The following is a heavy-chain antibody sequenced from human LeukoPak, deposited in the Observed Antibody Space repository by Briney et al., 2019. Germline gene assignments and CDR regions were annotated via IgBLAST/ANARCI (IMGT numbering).Heavy chain of an antibody. D-gene: IGHD5-24*01. V-gene: IGHV1-69*04. J-gene: IGHJ4*02. CDR3: ARDGGDGYNLFDY. Sequence: EASVKVSCKASGGTFSSYAISWVRQAPGQGLEWMGRIIPILGIANYAQKFQGRVTITADKSTSTAYMELSSLRSEDTVVYYCARDGGDGYNLFDYWGQGTLVTVSS. CDR2: IIPILGIA. CDR1: GGTFSSYA.